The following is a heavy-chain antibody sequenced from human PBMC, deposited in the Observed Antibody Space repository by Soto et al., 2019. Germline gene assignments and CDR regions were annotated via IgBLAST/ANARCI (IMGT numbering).Heavy chain of an antibody. CDR3: ARDDSFYDRGLYNWFDP. Sequence: ASVKVSCKASGGTFSSYAISWVRQAPGQGLEWMGGIIPIFGTANYAQKFQGRVTITADESTSTAYMELSSLRSEDTAVYYCARDDSFYDRGLYNWFDPWGQGTLVTVYS. V-gene: IGHV1-69*13. D-gene: IGHD3-22*01. CDR1: GGTFSSYA. J-gene: IGHJ5*02. CDR2: IIPIFGTA.